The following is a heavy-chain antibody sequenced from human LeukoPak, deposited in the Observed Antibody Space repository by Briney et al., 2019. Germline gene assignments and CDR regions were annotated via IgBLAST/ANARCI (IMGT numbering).Heavy chain of an antibody. CDR2: IYDSGSA. D-gene: IGHD3-22*01. Sequence: SETLSLTCSVSGGDITTSIRSIGSYYWSWLRQPPGKGLEWISYIYDSGSANYNPSLKSRATISVDMPKNHFSLKLTSVTAADTAIYYCARAPYYYDSGGYWSKPRYFDYWGQGIPVTVSS. J-gene: IGHJ4*02. V-gene: IGHV4-61*03. CDR3: ARAPYYYDSGGYWSKPRYFDY. CDR1: GGDITTSIRSIGSYY.